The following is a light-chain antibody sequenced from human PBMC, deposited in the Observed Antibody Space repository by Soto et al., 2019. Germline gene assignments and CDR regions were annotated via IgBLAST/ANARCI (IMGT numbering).Light chain of an antibody. V-gene: IGKV3-20*01. CDR2: GVS. CDR1: HTVSSSY. Sequence: IGWTQSPGTLSLSPGEIATLSCRASHTVSSSYLAWYQQKPGQAPRLLIYGVSSRATGIPDRFSGSGSGTDFTLTISRLEPEDFAVYYCQQYRRSPPITFGQGTRLEIK. J-gene: IGKJ5*01. CDR3: QQYRRSPPIT.